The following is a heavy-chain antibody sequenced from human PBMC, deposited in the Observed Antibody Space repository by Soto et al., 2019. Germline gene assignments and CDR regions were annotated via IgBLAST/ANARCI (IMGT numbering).Heavy chain of an antibody. J-gene: IGHJ4*02. CDR2: VSNKNGVT. V-gene: IGHV1-18*04. CDR3: ARERLNTGWYGFDY. Sequence: QVQLVQSGGEVKKPGASVKVSCKTSGYTFANYDFSWVRQAPGQGLEWMGWVSNKNGVTSYAEKFRDRDTITTDTCTSTVYMELRSLTSDDTAVYFCARERLNTGWYGFDYWGQGAQVTVPS. D-gene: IGHD6-19*01. CDR1: GYTFANYD.